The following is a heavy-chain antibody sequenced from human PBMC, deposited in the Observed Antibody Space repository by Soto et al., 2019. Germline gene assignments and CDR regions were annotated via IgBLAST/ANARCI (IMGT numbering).Heavy chain of an antibody. Sequence: EVQLVESGGGLVQPGGSRRLSCVVSGFTVSYNYMIWVRQAPGKGLEWVSVIYSGGSTYYADSVKGRFIISRDSSKNTLYLQMNSLRAEDTAVYYCARVTDGDYSFDYWGQGTLVTVSS. D-gene: IGHD4-17*01. CDR3: ARVTDGDYSFDY. CDR2: IYSGGST. J-gene: IGHJ4*02. V-gene: IGHV3-66*01. CDR1: GFTVSYNY.